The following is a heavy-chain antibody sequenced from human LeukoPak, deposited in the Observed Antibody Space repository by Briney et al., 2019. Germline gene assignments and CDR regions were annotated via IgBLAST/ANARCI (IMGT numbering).Heavy chain of an antibody. CDR3: ARQGAREKGFGSSGYSGFDP. V-gene: IGHV1-69*04. CDR2: IIPILGIA. D-gene: IGHD3-22*01. J-gene: IGHJ5*02. CDR1: GGTFSSYA. Sequence: SVKVSCKASGGTFSSYAISWVRQAPGQGLEWMGRIIPILGIANYAQKFQGRVTITADKSTSTAYMELSSLRSEDTAVYYCARQGAREKGFGSSGYSGFDPWGQGTLVTVSS.